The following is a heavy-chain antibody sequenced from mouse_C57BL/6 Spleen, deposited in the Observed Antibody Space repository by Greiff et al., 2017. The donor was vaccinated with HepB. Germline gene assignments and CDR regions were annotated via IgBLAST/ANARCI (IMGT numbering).Heavy chain of an antibody. CDR1: GFTFTDYY. CDR2: IRNKANGYTT. V-gene: IGHV7-3*01. CDR3: ARSLWLRGYYFDY. Sequence: EVKVVESGGGLVQPGGSLSLSCAASGFTFTDYYMSWVRQPPGKALEWLGFIRNKANGYTTEYSASVKGRFTISRDNSQSILYLQMNALRAEDSATYYCARSLWLRGYYFDYWGQGTTLTVSS. J-gene: IGHJ2*01. D-gene: IGHD2-2*01.